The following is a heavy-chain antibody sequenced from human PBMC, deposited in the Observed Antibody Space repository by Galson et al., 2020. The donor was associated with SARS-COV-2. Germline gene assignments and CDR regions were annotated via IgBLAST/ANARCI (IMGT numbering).Heavy chain of an antibody. V-gene: IGHV6-1*01. CDR2: TYYRAKWHY. Sequence: SQTLSLTCAISGDSVSSQSAAWNWLRQSPSRGLELLGRTYYRAKWHYDYAVPLGGRITINPDTSKNHLSLQLSSVSPEDTAVYYCARDTITGNSGGMDVWGQGTTVTVSS. D-gene: IGHD1-20*01. J-gene: IGHJ6*02. CDR1: GDSVSSQSAA. CDR3: ARDTITGNSGGMDV.